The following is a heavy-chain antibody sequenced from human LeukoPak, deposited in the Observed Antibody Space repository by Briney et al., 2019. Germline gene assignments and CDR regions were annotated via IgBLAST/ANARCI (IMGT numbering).Heavy chain of an antibody. J-gene: IGHJ3*02. D-gene: IGHD3-3*01. Sequence: ASVKVSCKASGYTFTSYGISRVRQAPGQGLEWMGWISAYNGNTNYAQKLQGRVTMTTDTSTSTAYMELRSLRSDDTAVYYCARNPRTTYYDFWSGYDNHDAFDIWGQGTMVTVSS. CDR2: ISAYNGNT. CDR1: GYTFTSYG. V-gene: IGHV1-18*01. CDR3: ARNPRTTYYDFWSGYDNHDAFDI.